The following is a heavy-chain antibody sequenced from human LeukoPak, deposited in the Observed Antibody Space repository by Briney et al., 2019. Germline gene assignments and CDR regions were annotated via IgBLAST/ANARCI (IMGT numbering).Heavy chain of an antibody. CDR1: GFIFSTYS. CDR3: TRDGVLAAPPAHYYYMDV. J-gene: IGHJ6*03. Sequence: GGSLTLTCAASGFIFSTYSMNWVRQAPGKGLEWVGFIRSKGYGGTTEYAASVKGRFTISRDDSKSMAYLQMNSLKTEDTAIYYCTRDGVLAAPPAHYYYMDVWGKGTTVTISS. D-gene: IGHD2-15*01. CDR2: IRSKGYGGTT. V-gene: IGHV3-49*04.